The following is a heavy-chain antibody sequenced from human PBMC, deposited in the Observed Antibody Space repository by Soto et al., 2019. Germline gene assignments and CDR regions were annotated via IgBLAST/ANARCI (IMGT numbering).Heavy chain of an antibody. CDR1: GGSISGHY. D-gene: IGHD6-19*01. Sequence: SETLSLTCSVSGGSISGHYWTWIRQSPGKGLEWIGYIFYSGSTNYNPSLKSRVTISVDTSKNQFSLKMSSVTAADTAVYYCARVGSSGWSPDYWGRGXLVTVYS. V-gene: IGHV4-59*11. J-gene: IGHJ4*02. CDR3: ARVGSSGWSPDY. CDR2: IFYSGST.